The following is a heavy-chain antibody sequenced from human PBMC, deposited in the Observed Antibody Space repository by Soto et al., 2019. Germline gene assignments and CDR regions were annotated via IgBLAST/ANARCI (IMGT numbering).Heavy chain of an antibody. CDR1: GGSISGGNYY. Sequence: QVQLQESGPGLVKPSQTLSLTCTVSGGSISGGNYYWSWIRQHPGKGLEWIGYIYYSGSTYYNPSLKSRVTISADTSKNQFSLKLSSVTAADTAVYYCARTSYDSSGTAADPWGQGTLVTVSS. D-gene: IGHD3-22*01. CDR3: ARTSYDSSGTAADP. V-gene: IGHV4-31*03. J-gene: IGHJ5*02. CDR2: IYYSGST.